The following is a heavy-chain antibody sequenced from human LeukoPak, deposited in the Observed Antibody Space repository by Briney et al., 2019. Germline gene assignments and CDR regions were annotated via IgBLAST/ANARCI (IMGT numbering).Heavy chain of an antibody. CDR3: ARVASGSRGFDY. V-gene: IGHV1-2*02. J-gene: IGHJ4*02. Sequence: ASVKVSCKASGYTFTGYYMHWVRQAPGQGLEWMGWINPNSGGTNYAQKFQGRVTMTRDTSISTAYMELSRLRSDDTAVYYCARVASGSRGFDYWGQGTLVTLSS. CDR2: INPNSGGT. CDR1: GYTFTGYY. D-gene: IGHD1-26*01.